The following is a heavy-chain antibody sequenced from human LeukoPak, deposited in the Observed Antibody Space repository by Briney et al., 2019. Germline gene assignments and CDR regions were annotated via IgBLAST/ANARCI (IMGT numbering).Heavy chain of an antibody. J-gene: IGHJ4*02. CDR2: IRSKTYGGTT. CDR1: GFTFGDYG. V-gene: IGHV3-49*03. D-gene: IGHD6-19*01. CDR3: AKIAVAGIRDY. Sequence: PGGSLRLSCTASGFTFGDYGMSWFRQAPGKGLEWVGFIRSKTYGGTTEYAASVKGRFTISRDDSKSIAYLQMNSLRAEDTAVYYCAKIAVAGIRDYWGQGTLVTVPS.